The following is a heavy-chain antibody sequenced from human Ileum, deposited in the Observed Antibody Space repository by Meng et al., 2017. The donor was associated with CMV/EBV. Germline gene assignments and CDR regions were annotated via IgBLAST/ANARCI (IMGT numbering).Heavy chain of an antibody. CDR1: GDSTNKKY. CDR3: ARWVPGSPGFDF. Sequence: HVLPQEYGRRMLKPSETPPLTGIVSGDSTNKKYWNWVRQPAGKGLEWIGRIHSTGDTYYNPSLKSRVTISIDTSKNQFFLNLNSVTAADTAMYYCARWVPGSPGFDFWGHGTLVTVSS. CDR2: IHSTGDT. V-gene: IGHV4-4*07. D-gene: IGHD1-1*01. J-gene: IGHJ4*01.